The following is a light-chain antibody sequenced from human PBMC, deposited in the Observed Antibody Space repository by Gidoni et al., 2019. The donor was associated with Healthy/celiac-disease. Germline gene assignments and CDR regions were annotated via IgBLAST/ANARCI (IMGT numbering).Light chain of an antibody. CDR3: QQYGSSPWA. V-gene: IGKV3-20*01. CDR2: GAS. CDR1: QSVSSSY. Sequence: EIVLTQSPATLSLSPGERATLSCRASQSVSSSYLAWYQQKPGQAPRLLIYGASSRATGIPDRFSGSGSGTDFTLTISRLEPEDFAVYYCQQYGSSPWAFXQXTKVEIK. J-gene: IGKJ1*01.